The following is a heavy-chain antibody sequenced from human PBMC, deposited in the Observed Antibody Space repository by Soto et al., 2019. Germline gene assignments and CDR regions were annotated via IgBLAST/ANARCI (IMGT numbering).Heavy chain of an antibody. CDR1: GFTFDDYT. V-gene: IGHV3-9*01. J-gene: IGHJ4*02. CDR2: ISWNSGSI. D-gene: IGHD3-22*01. CDR3: AKVFRYCYDSSGYLDY. Sequence: GGSLRLSCAASGFTFDDYTMHWIRQAPGKGLEWVSGISWNSGSIGYADSVKGRFTISRDNAKNSLYLQMHRLLTQDTALYYCAKVFRYCYDSSGYLDYWGQGTLVTVSS.